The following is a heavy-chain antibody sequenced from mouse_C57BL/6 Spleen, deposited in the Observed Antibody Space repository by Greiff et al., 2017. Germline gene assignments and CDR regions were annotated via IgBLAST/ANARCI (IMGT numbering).Heavy chain of an antibody. Sequence: EVQLQQSGPELVKPGASVKISCKASGYTFTDYYMNWVKQSHGKSLEWIGDINPNNGGTSYNQKFKGKAKLTVDKSSSTAYMELRSLTSEDSAVYYCARWDYYGSSSYAMDDWGQGTSVTVSS. CDR1: GYTFTDYY. CDR2: INPNNGGT. CDR3: ARWDYYGSSSYAMDD. J-gene: IGHJ4*01. V-gene: IGHV1-26*01. D-gene: IGHD1-1*01.